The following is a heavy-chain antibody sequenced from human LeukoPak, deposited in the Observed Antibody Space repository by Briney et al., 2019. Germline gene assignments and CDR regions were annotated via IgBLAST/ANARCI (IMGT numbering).Heavy chain of an antibody. Sequence: GGSPRLSCAASGFTFSNYAMSWVRQAPGKGLEWVSTISGGGTNTYYAGSVKGRFTISRDNSKNTLHLQMNSLRAEDTAVYYCAKDVLAAAGYYFDSWGQGTLVTASS. D-gene: IGHD6-13*01. V-gene: IGHV3-23*01. J-gene: IGHJ4*02. CDR2: ISGGGTNT. CDR1: GFTFSNYA. CDR3: AKDVLAAAGYYFDS.